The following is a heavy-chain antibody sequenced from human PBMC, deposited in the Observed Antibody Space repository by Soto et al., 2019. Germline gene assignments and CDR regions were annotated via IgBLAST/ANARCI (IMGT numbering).Heavy chain of an antibody. V-gene: IGHV3-23*01. J-gene: IGHJ4*02. D-gene: IGHD5-18*01. Sequence: EVQLLESGGGLVQPGGSLRLSCAASGFTFSSYAMSWVRQAPGKGLEWVSLISGSGDSTYYADSVEGRFTISRDNSKGMMYLQMNSLRAEDPAVFYCAKGGGYSYGYGPHWGQGTLVTVSS. CDR2: ISGSGDST. CDR1: GFTFSSYA. CDR3: AKGGGYSYGYGPH.